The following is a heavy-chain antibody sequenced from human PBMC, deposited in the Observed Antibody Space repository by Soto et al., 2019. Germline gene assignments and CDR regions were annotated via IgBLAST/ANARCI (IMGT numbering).Heavy chain of an antibody. D-gene: IGHD3-10*01. CDR2: IRNRPNSYTT. CDR3: VRDSGRGFYFDY. V-gene: IGHV3-72*01. Sequence: GGSLRLSCAASGFTFSDHYMDWVRQAPGKGLEWVGRIRNRPNSYTTQYAASVKGRFAVLRDDSENLVYLQMNDLKTEDTAVYYCVRDSGRGFYFDYWGQGAQVSVSS. CDR1: GFTFSDHY. J-gene: IGHJ4*02.